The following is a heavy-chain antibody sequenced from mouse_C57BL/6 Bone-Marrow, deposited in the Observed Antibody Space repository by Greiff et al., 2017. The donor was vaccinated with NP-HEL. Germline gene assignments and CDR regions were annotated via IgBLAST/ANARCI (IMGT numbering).Heavy chain of an antibody. J-gene: IGHJ3*01. CDR2: INPNNGGT. Sequence: VQLQQSGPELVKPGASVKISCKASGYTFTDYYMNWVKQSHGKSLEWIGDINPNNGGTSYNQKFKGKATLTVDKSSSTAYMELRSLTSEDSAVYYCARDEGLRPWFAYWGQGTLVTVSA. CDR1: GYTFTDYY. CDR3: ARDEGLRPWFAY. D-gene: IGHD2-4*01. V-gene: IGHV1-26*01.